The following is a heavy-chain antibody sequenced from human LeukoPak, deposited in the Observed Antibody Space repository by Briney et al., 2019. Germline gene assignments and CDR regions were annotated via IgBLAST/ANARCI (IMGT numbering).Heavy chain of an antibody. CDR1: GYTFTSYY. CDR3: ARGYYYGSGNL. V-gene: IGHV1-2*02. CDR2: INPNSGGT. Sequence: ASVKVSCKASGYTFTSYYMHWVRQAPRQGLEWMGWINPNSGGTNYAQKFQGRVTTTRDTSISTAYMELSRLRSDDTAVYYCARGYYYGSGNLWGQGTLVTVSS. D-gene: IGHD3-10*01. J-gene: IGHJ5*02.